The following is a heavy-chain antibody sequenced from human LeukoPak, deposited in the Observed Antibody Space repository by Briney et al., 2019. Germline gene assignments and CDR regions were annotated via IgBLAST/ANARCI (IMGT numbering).Heavy chain of an antibody. V-gene: IGHV4-59*08. J-gene: IGHJ2*01. Sequence: SETLSPTCDVSGGSVTSYYWSWIRQPPGKGLEWIGYIYYSGSANYNPSLKSRVTISVDTSKNQFSLKLSSVTAADTAVYYCARHYYDILTGDYWYFDLWGRGTLVTVSS. CDR3: ARHYYDILTGDYWYFDL. D-gene: IGHD3-9*01. CDR2: IYYSGSA. CDR1: GGSVTSYY.